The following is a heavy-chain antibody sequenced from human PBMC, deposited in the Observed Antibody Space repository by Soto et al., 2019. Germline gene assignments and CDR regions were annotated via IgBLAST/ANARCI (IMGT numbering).Heavy chain of an antibody. CDR1: GGTFSSYA. V-gene: IGHV1-69*13. J-gene: IGHJ4*02. Sequence: ASVKVSCKASGGTFSSYAISWVRQAPGQGLEWMGGIIPIFGTANYAQKFQGRVTITADESTSTAYMELSSLRSEDTAVYYCARDLGYYDSSGYPPTNFDYWGQGTLVTVSS. D-gene: IGHD3-22*01. CDR3: ARDLGYYDSSGYPPTNFDY. CDR2: IIPIFGTA.